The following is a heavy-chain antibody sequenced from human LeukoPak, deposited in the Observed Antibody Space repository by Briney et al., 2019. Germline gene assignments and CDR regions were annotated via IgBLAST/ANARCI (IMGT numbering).Heavy chain of an antibody. D-gene: IGHD2-21*02. CDR3: ARDLTYCGGDCYPHFDY. CDR2: IIPIFGTA. J-gene: IGHJ4*02. Sequence: SVKVSCKASGGTFISYAISWVRQAPGQGLERMGGIIPIFGTANYAQKFQGRVTITADESTSTAYMELSSLRSEDTAVYYCARDLTYCGGDCYPHFDYWGQGTLVTVSS. CDR1: GGTFISYA. V-gene: IGHV1-69*13.